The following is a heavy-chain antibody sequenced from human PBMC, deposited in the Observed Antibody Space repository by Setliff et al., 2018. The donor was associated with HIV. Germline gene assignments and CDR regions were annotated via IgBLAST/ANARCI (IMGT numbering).Heavy chain of an antibody. D-gene: IGHD6-19*01. CDR2: FDPQDGET. CDR1: GYTLSELS. Sequence: ASVKVSCKVYGYTLSELSIHWVRQAPGKGLEWMGYFDPQDGETVYAQKFQGRVTLTEDTSTGTAYMELSGLRSEDTAVYYCAKEVKQWLVMPVNWFDPWGQGTLVTVSS. V-gene: IGHV1-24*01. J-gene: IGHJ5*02. CDR3: AKEVKQWLVMPVNWFDP.